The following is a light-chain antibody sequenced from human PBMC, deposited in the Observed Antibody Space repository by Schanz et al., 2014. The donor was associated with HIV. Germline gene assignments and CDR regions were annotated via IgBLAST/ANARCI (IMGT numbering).Light chain of an antibody. CDR2: WAS. CDR1: QSVLYSSNSKNY. CDR3: QQYYSTPPT. V-gene: IGKV4-1*01. Sequence: DIVMTQSPDSLAVSLGERATINCMSSQSVLYSSNSKNYLAWYQQKPGQPPKLLIYWASTRESGVPDRFSGSGSGTDFTLTISSLQAEDVAVYYCQQYYSTPPTFGGGTQVEIK. J-gene: IGKJ4*01.